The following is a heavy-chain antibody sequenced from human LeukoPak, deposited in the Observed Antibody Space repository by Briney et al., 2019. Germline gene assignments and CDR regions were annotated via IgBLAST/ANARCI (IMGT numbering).Heavy chain of an antibody. J-gene: IGHJ2*01. CDR3: ARYDFILIGYFDV. V-gene: IGHV3-30*02. D-gene: IGHD3-3*01. Sequence: PGGSLRLSCAASGFTFSSYGMHWVRQAPGKGLEWVAFIRYDGSNKYYADSVKGRFTISRDNAKNSLYLQMNSLRAEDTAVYYCARYDFILIGYFDVWGRGTLVTVSS. CDR2: IRYDGSNK. CDR1: GFTFSSYG.